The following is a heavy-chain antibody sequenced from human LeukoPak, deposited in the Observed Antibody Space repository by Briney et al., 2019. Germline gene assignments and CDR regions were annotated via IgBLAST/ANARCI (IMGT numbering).Heavy chain of an antibody. CDR1: GFTFSSYA. CDR2: ISGSGGST. D-gene: IGHD3-22*01. CDR3: AKDRQSIVVVIIDY. Sequence: GGSLRLSCAASGFTFSSYAMSWVRQAPGRGLEWVSAISGSGGSTYYADSVKGRFTISRDNSKNTLYLQMNSLRAEDTAVYYCAKDRQSIVVVIIDYWGQGNLVTVSS. V-gene: IGHV3-23*01. J-gene: IGHJ4*02.